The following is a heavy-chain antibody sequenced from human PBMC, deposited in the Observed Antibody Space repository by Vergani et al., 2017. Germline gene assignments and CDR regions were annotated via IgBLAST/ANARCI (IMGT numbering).Heavy chain of an antibody. Sequence: QVQLQESGPGLVKPSETLSLTCTVSGGSISSYYWSWIRQPPGKGLEWIGYIYYSGSTNYNPSLQSRVTISVDTSKNQFSLKLSSVTAADTAVYYCARQAGVCVPGWFDPWGQGTLVTVSS. CDR2: IYYSGST. CDR3: ARQAGVCVPGWFDP. J-gene: IGHJ5*02. D-gene: IGHD3-10*01. V-gene: IGHV4-59*01. CDR1: GGSISSYY.